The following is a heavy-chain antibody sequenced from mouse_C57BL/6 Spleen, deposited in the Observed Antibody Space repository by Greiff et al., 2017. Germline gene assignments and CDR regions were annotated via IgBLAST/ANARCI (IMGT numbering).Heavy chain of an antibody. V-gene: IGHV7-3*01. Sequence: EVKLVESGGGLVQPGGSLSLSCAASGFTFTDYYMSWVRQPPGKALEWLGFIRNKANGYTTEYSASVKGRFTISRDNAQSILYLQMTALRAEDSSTYYWARYDVSSDWYFDVWGTGTTVTVSS. CDR1: GFTFTDYY. CDR2: IRNKANGYTT. J-gene: IGHJ1*03. D-gene: IGHD1-1*01. CDR3: ARYDVSSDWYFDV.